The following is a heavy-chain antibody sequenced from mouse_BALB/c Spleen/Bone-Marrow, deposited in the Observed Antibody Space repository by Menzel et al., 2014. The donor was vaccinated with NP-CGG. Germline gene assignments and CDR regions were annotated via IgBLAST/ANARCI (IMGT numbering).Heavy chain of an antibody. V-gene: IGHV5-12*02. CDR1: GFTFSDYY. CDR3: ARHLYGNYGAMDY. CDR2: ISNGGGST. Sequence: EVQRVESGGGLVQPGVSLKLSCATSGFTFSDYYMYWVRQTPEKRLEWVACISNGGGSTYYPDTVKGRFTISRDNAKNTLYLQMSRLKSEDTAMYYCARHLYGNYGAMDYWAQGTSVPFSS. J-gene: IGHJ4*01. D-gene: IGHD2-1*01.